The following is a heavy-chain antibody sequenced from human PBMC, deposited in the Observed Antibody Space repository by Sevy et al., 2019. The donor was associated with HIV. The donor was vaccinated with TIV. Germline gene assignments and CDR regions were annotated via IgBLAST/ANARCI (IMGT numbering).Heavy chain of an antibody. V-gene: IGHV4-59*13. CDR2: IYYSGST. J-gene: IGHJ4*02. CDR1: GGSISTYY. CDR3: ASWSQNVVFDY. Sequence: SETLSLTCTVSGGSISTYYWSWIRQPPGKGLVWIGSIYYSGSTNYNPSLKSRVTISVDTSKNQFSLNLSSVTAADTAVYYCASWSQNVVFDYWGQGTLVTVSS. D-gene: IGHD1-1*01.